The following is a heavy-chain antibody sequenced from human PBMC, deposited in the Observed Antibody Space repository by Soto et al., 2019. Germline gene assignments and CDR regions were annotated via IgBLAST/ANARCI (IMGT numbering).Heavy chain of an antibody. V-gene: IGHV1-69*13. CDR1: GYTFTSYS. CDR3: ARRGSDSSGYYFDY. CDR2: IIPIFGTA. J-gene: IGHJ4*02. D-gene: IGHD3-22*01. Sequence: GASVKVSCKASGYTFTSYSISWVRQAPGQGLEWMGGIIPIFGTANYAQKFQGRVTITADESTSTAYMELSSLRSEDTAVYYCARRGSDSSGYYFDYWGQGTLVTVSS.